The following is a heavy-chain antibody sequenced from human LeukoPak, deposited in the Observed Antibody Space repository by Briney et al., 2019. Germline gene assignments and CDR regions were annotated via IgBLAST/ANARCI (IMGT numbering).Heavy chain of an antibody. V-gene: IGHV3-74*01. J-gene: IGHJ4*02. D-gene: IGHD6-13*01. CDR3: ARKTGAAAATGGYYFDY. CDR1: GFAFTTYW. Sequence: GGSLRLSCAASGFAFTTYWMHWVRRAPGKGLVWVSSINTDGSTTSYADSVRGRFTISRDNAKNTLYLQMNSLRAEDTAVYYCARKTGAAAATGGYYFDYWGQGTLVTVSS. CDR2: INTDGSTT.